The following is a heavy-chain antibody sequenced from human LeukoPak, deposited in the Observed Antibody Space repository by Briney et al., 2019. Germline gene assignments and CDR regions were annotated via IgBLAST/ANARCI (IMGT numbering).Heavy chain of an antibody. CDR2: ISGSGGST. V-gene: IGHV3-23*01. D-gene: IGHD5-12*01. Sequence: PGGSLRLSCAASGFTFSSYAMSWVRQAPGKGLEWVSAISGSGGSTYYADSVKGRFTISRDNSKNTLYLQMNSLRAEDTAVYYCARPSGYASNYYYFDYWGQGTLVTVSS. CDR3: ARPSGYASNYYYFDY. CDR1: GFTFSSYA. J-gene: IGHJ4*02.